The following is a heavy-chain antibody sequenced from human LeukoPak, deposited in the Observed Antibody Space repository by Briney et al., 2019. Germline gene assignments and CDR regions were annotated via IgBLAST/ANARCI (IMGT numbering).Heavy chain of an antibody. CDR3: ATDIPSADMGATVN. Sequence: GGSLRLSCAASRFTFSNAWMSWVRQAPGKGLEWVGRFKSKTDGGTTDYAAPVKGRFTISRDNSKNTLYLQMNSLKTEDTAVYYCATDIPSADMGATVNWGQGTLVTVSS. CDR2: FKSKTDGGTT. V-gene: IGHV3-15*01. D-gene: IGHD5-12*01. CDR1: RFTFSNAW. J-gene: IGHJ4*02.